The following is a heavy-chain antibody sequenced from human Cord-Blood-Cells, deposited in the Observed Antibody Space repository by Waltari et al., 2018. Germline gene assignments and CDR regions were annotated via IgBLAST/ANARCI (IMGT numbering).Heavy chain of an antibody. J-gene: IGHJ3*02. Sequence: QVQLQESGPGPVKPSETLSLTCTVSGYSISSGYYWGWIRQPPGKGLEWIGSIYHSGSTYYNPSLKSRVTISVDTSKNQFSLKLSSVTAADTAVYYCARSYSSSSAFDIWGQGTMVTVSS. CDR3: ARSYSSSSAFDI. CDR2: IYHSGST. D-gene: IGHD6-6*01. CDR1: GYSISSGYY. V-gene: IGHV4-38-2*02.